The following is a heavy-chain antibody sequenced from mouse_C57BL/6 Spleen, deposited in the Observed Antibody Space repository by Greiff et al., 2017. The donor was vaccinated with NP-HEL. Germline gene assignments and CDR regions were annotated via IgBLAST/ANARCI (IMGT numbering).Heavy chain of an antibody. V-gene: IGHV5-9-1*02. D-gene: IGHD2-3*01. CDR2: ISSGGDYI. CDR1: GFTFSSYA. J-gene: IGHJ3*01. CDR3: TGGYYSPWFAY. Sequence: EVKLVESGEGLVKPGGSLKLSCAASGFTFSSYAMSWVRQTPEKRLEWVAYISSGGDYIYYADTVKGRFTISRDNARNTLYLQMSSPKSEDTAMYYCTGGYYSPWFAYWGQGTLVTVSA.